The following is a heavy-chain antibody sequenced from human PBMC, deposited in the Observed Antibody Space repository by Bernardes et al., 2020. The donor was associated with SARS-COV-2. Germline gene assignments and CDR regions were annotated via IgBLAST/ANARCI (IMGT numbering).Heavy chain of an antibody. D-gene: IGHD4-4*01. Sequence: GSLRPPCSAAGFHLASPCIPRVRQVPGQGLEWVALFWSDGRNKYYADSVKGRFTISRDNSRNTLYLEMNSLRAEDTAVYYCARDMEMTTITYYYDYWGQGTLVTVSS. CDR3: ARDMEMTTITYYYDY. CDR1: GFHLASPC. CDR2: FWSDGRNK. V-gene: IGHV3-33*01. J-gene: IGHJ4*02.